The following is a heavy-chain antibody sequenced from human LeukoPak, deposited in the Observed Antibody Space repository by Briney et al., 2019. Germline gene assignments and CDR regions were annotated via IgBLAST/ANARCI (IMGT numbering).Heavy chain of an antibody. J-gene: IGHJ4*02. D-gene: IGHD6-13*01. Sequence: ASVKVSCKASGYTFTSYGISWVRQAPGQGLEWMGWISAYNGNTNYAQKLQGRVTMTTDTSTSTAYTELRSLRSDDTAVYYCARDRKTGIAAEWGQGTLVTVSS. V-gene: IGHV1-18*01. CDR1: GYTFTSYG. CDR3: ARDRKTGIAAE. CDR2: ISAYNGNT.